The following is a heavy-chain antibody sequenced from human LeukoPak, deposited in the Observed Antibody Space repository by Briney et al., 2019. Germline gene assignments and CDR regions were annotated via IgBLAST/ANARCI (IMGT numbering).Heavy chain of an antibody. J-gene: IGHJ3*02. Sequence: SVKVSCKASGGTFSSYAISWVRQAPGQGLEWMGGIIPIFGTANYAQKFQGRVTITADESTSTAYMELSSLRSEDTAVYCCARDKLGATAFDIWGQGTMVTVSS. CDR2: IIPIFGTA. V-gene: IGHV1-69*13. D-gene: IGHD1-26*01. CDR3: ARDKLGATAFDI. CDR1: GGTFSSYA.